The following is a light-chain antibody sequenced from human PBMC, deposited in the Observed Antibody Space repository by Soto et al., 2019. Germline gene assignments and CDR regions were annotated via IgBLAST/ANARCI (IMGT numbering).Light chain of an antibody. CDR2: DVS. J-gene: IGLJ1*01. CDR3: SSYTSFITYG. V-gene: IGLV2-14*01. CDR1: SNDLGGYNY. Sequence: QSALTQPASVSGSPGQSITISCTGTSNDLGGYNYVSWYQQHPGKTPKLMIYDVSNRPSGVSDRFSGSKSGNTASLTISSLQAEDEADYYCSSYTSFITYGFGTGTKVTVL.